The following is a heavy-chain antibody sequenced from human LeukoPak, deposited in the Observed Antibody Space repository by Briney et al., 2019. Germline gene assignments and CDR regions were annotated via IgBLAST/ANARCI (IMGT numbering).Heavy chain of an antibody. Sequence: PGGSLRLSCVASGITFSNYAVSLVRQAPEKGLDWVPVISGSAHKIRYADSVKGRFTISRDNSENIVYLQMNNLRVEDTAVYYCAGRPTGYSSGYIHWGQGTLVTVSS. J-gene: IGHJ4*02. V-gene: IGHV3-23*01. CDR3: AGRPTGYSSGYIH. D-gene: IGHD5-18*01. CDR2: ISGSAHKI. CDR1: GITFSNYA.